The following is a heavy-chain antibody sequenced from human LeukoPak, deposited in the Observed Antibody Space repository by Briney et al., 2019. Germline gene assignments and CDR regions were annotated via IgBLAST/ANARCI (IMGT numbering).Heavy chain of an antibody. J-gene: IGHJ4*02. CDR3: ATYYDSSGYKLDY. CDR1: GGSFSGYY. D-gene: IGHD3-22*01. V-gene: IGHV4-34*01. Sequence: PSETLSLTCAVYGGSFSGYYWGWIRQPPGKGLEWMGEINQSGSTNYNPSLKSRGTISVDTANNQFSLKLSSVTAADTAVYYCATYYDSSGYKLDYWGQGTLVTVSS. CDR2: INQSGST.